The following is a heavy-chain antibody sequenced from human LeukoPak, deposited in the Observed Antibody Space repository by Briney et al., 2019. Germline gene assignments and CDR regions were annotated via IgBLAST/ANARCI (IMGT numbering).Heavy chain of an antibody. CDR2: TYYRSKWYN. Sequence: SQTLSLTCAISGDSVSSNSAAWNWIRQSPSRGLEWLGRTYYRSKWYNDYAVSVKSRITINPDTSKNQFSLQLNSVTPEDTAVYYCAKDHQYYYDSSGYYLDYWGQGTLVTVSS. V-gene: IGHV6-1*01. CDR3: AKDHQYYYDSSGYYLDY. J-gene: IGHJ4*02. CDR1: GDSVSSNSAA. D-gene: IGHD3-22*01.